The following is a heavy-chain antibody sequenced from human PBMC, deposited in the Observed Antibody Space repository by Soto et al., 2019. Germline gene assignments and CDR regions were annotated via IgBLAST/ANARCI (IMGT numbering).Heavy chain of an antibody. CDR1: GFTFSTYT. J-gene: IGHJ4*02. CDR3: ARASGIMVANNYFDF. Sequence: PGGSLRLSCEAFGFTFSTYTMNWVRQAPGKGLEWVSYISSSGRTISYADPVKGRFSISRDNAKNSLYLQMNSLRGEDTAVYYCARASGIMVANNYFDFWGQGTLVTVSS. V-gene: IGHV3-48*04. CDR2: ISSSGRTI. D-gene: IGHD2-8*01.